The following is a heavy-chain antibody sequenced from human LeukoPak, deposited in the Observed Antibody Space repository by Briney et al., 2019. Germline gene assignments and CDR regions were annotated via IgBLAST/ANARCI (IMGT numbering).Heavy chain of an antibody. J-gene: IGHJ4*02. V-gene: IGHV4-34*01. CDR1: GGSFGGYY. CDR2: INHSGST. CDR3: ARASPLDY. Sequence: SETLSLTCAVYGGSFGGYYRSWIRQPPGKGLEWIGEINHSGSTNYNPSLKSRVTISVDTSKNQFSLKLSSVTAADTAVYYCARASPLDYWGQGTLVTVSS.